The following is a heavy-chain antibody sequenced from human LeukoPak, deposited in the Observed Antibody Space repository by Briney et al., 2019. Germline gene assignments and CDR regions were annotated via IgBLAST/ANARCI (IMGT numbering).Heavy chain of an antibody. CDR2: ISGSGGST. J-gene: IGHJ4*02. V-gene: IGHV3-23*01. Sequence: GRSLRLSCAASGFTFSSYAMSWVRQAPGKGLEWVSAISGSGGSTYYADSVKGRFTISRDNSKNTLYLQMNSLRAEDTAVYYCAKSQDWYSSGWYDYWGQGTLVTVSS. CDR3: AKSQDWYSSGWYDY. CDR1: GFTFSSYA. D-gene: IGHD6-19*01.